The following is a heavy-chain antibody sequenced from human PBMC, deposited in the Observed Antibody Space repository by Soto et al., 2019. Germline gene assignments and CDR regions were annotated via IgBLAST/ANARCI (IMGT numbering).Heavy chain of an antibody. D-gene: IGHD1-1*01. Sequence: QVQLVESGGGVVRPGTSLRLSCAATGFSFSAHGMHWVRQTPGKGLEWLAVINDGSEEGYADSVRGRFTISRDNARNILYLQMDNLRAEDSALYYCTRDDLFVDNGLDHWGQGTLVTDSS. J-gene: IGHJ4*02. CDR1: GFSFSAHG. V-gene: IGHV3-33*01. CDR3: TRDDLFVDNGLDH. CDR2: INDGSEE.